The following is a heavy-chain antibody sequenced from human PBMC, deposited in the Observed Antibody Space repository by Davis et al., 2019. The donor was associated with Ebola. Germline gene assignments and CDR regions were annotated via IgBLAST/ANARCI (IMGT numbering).Heavy chain of an antibody. CDR3: ARAGYRNGLPTLTFYYMDV. Sequence: ASVKVSCKASGYSFSSYGLAWVRQAPGQGLEWMGWVSVYNAGPQYAQKFQGRVTLTTDTSTSTAYMELRSLRSDDTAVYYCARAGYRNGLPTLTFYYMDVWGTGTTVTVSS. V-gene: IGHV1-18*04. J-gene: IGHJ6*03. CDR1: GYSFSSYG. CDR2: VSVYNAGP. D-gene: IGHD5-18*01.